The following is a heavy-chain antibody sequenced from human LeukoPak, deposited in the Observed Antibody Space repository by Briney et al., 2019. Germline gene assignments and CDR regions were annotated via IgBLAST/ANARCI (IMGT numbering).Heavy chain of an antibody. Sequence: SETLSLTCAVYGGSFSGYYWSWIRQPPGKGLEWIGEINHSGSTNYNPSLKSRVTISVDTSKNQFSLKLSFVTAADTAVYYCARASYGDYCFDYWGQGTLVTVSS. D-gene: IGHD4-17*01. J-gene: IGHJ4*02. CDR2: INHSGST. CDR3: ARASYGDYCFDY. V-gene: IGHV4-34*01. CDR1: GGSFSGYY.